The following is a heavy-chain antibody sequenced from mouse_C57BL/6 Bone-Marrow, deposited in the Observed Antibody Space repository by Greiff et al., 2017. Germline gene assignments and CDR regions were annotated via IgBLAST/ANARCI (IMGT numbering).Heavy chain of an antibody. Sequence: VQLQESGPGLAAPSQSLSITCTVSGFSLTSYGVDWVRQPPGKGLEWLGVIWGGGSTNYNSALMSRLSISKDNSKSQVFLKMNSLQTDDTAMYYCAKRYGSSHYYAMDYWGQGTSVTVSS. CDR2: IWGGGST. D-gene: IGHD1-1*01. J-gene: IGHJ4*01. CDR3: AKRYGSSHYYAMDY. V-gene: IGHV2-9*01. CDR1: GFSLTSYG.